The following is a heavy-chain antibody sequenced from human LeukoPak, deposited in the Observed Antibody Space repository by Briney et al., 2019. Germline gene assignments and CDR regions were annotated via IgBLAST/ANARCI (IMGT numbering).Heavy chain of an antibody. Sequence: GGSLRLSCAASGFTFSHALMNWVRQAPGKGLEWVGRIKSKTDGCTTDYSAPMKGRFTISRDDSKNTLYLQMNSLKTEDTAMYYCCTDDSGSYFQGDPFDIWGQGTMVTVSS. CDR2: IKSKTDGCTT. D-gene: IGHD1-26*01. CDR1: GFTFSHAL. J-gene: IGHJ3*02. CDR3: CTDDSGSYFQGDPFDI. V-gene: IGHV3-15*01.